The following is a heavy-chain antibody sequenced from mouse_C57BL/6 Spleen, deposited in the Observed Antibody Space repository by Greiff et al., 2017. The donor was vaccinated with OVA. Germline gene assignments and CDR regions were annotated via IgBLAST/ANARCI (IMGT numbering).Heavy chain of an antibody. Sequence: EVQLVESGGGLVKPGGSLKLSCAASGFTFSDYGMHWVRQAPEKGLEWVAYISSGSSTIYYAYTVKGRFTISRDNAKNTLFLQMTSLRSEDAAMYYCARGYYGNSSHRYFDVWGKGTTVTVSS. CDR3: ARGYYGNSSHRYFDV. J-gene: IGHJ1*03. CDR2: ISSGSSTI. CDR1: GFTFSDYG. V-gene: IGHV5-17*01. D-gene: IGHD1-1*01.